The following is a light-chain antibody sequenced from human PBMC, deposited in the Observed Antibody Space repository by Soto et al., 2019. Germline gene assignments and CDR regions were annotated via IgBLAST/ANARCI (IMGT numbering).Light chain of an antibody. J-gene: IGLJ1*01. CDR3: CSDAGSTFFV. V-gene: IGLV2-23*01. Sequence: QSALTQSVSVSGSPGQSITISCTGTSSDVGTYNVVSWYQHHPGKAPKLLIYEDSKRPSGISNRFSGSRSANTASLTISGLQAEDEADYYCCSDAGSTFFVFGTGTKLTVL. CDR1: SSDVGTYNV. CDR2: EDS.